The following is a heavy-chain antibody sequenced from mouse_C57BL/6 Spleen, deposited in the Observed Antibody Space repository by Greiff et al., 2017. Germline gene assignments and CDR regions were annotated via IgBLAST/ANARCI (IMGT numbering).Heavy chain of an antibody. CDR1: GYTFTSYG. J-gene: IGHJ3*01. CDR2: IYPRSGNT. D-gene: IGHD4-1*01. V-gene: IGHV1-81*01. CDR3: AILPGTLFAY. Sequence: QVQLQQSGAELARPGASVKLSCKASGYTFTSYGISWVKQRTGQGLEWIGEIYPRSGNTYYNEKFKGKATLTADKSSSTAYMGLRSLTSVDSAVYFCAILPGTLFAYWGQGTLVTVSA.